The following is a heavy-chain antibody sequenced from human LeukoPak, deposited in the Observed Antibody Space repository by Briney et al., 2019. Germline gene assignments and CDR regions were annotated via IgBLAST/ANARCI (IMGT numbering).Heavy chain of an antibody. CDR3: ARYVWQQLALDY. Sequence: SGTLSLTCAVSGGSISSNNWWSWVRQPPGKGLEWTGEIYHSGSTNYHPSLKSRVTISVDKSKNQFSLKLSSVTAADTAVYYCARYVWQQLALDYWGQGTLVTVSS. J-gene: IGHJ4*02. V-gene: IGHV4-4*02. D-gene: IGHD6-13*01. CDR1: GGSISSNNW. CDR2: IYHSGST.